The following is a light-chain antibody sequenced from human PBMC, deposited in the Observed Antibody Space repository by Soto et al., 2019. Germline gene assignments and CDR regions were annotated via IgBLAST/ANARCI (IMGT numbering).Light chain of an antibody. Sequence: DIQMTQSPSTLSASVGDRVTISCRASQSISSWLAWYQQKPGKAPKLLIYKASTLGSGVPSRFSGSGSGADFTLTISSLQPDEFATYCCQQYSSYPLTFGGGTKVEIK. CDR1: QSISSW. CDR3: QQYSSYPLT. J-gene: IGKJ4*01. CDR2: KAS. V-gene: IGKV1-5*03.